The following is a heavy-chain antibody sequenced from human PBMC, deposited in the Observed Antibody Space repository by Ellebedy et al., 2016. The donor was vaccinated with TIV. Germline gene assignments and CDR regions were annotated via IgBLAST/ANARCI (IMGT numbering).Heavy chain of an antibody. V-gene: IGHV3-33*08. CDR2: IWYDGSNK. CDR3: ARDGSVVVKDAFDI. Sequence: GGSLRLXCAASGFTFSSYGMHWVRQAPGKGLEWVAVIWYDGSNKYYADSVKGRFTISRDNSKNTLYLQMNSLRAEDTAVYYCARDGSVVVKDAFDIWGQGTMVTVSS. CDR1: GFTFSSYG. J-gene: IGHJ3*02. D-gene: IGHD2-21*01.